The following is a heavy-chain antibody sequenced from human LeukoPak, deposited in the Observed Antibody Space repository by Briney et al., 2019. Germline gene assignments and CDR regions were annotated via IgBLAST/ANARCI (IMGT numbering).Heavy chain of an antibody. D-gene: IGHD6-13*01. Sequence: PSETLSLTCAVSGGSISSSIYYWGWIRQPPGKGLEWIGHIYYSGSTYYNPSLKSRVTISVDTSKNQFSLKLSSVTAADTAVYYCARYSSSWYRLPVDYWGQGTLVTVSS. CDR3: ARYSSSWYRLPVDY. J-gene: IGHJ4*02. CDR2: IYYSGST. CDR1: GGSISSSIYY. V-gene: IGHV4-39*07.